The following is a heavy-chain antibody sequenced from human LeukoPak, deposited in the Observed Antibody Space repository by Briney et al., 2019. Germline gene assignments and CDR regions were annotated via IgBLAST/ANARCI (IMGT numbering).Heavy chain of an antibody. CDR1: GGSISSYY. V-gene: IGHV4-59*08. CDR3: ARREDYYDSSGYYSYYFDC. D-gene: IGHD3-22*01. CDR2: IYYSGST. J-gene: IGHJ4*02. Sequence: PSETLSLTCTVSGGSISSYYWSWIRQPPGKGLEWIGYIYYSGSTNYNPSLKSRVTISVDTSKNQFSLKLSSVTAADTAVYYCARREDYYDSSGYYSYYFDCWGQGTLVTVSS.